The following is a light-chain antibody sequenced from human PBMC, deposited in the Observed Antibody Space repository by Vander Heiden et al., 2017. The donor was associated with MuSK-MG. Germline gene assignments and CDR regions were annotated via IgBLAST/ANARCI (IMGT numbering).Light chain of an antibody. CDR2: VIS. CDR1: SSNMVSGDD. CDR3: QSYDNSLGGSSVV. Sequence: QSVLTQPASVSGAPGHRVTISCTGNSSNMVSGDDVHWSQELPRTASKLLIVVISNRPSGVPDRFSGPKSGTSACIAITGLQGEDEADDDGQSYDNSLGGSSVVFGGGTKLTVL. J-gene: IGLJ2*01. V-gene: IGLV1-40*01.